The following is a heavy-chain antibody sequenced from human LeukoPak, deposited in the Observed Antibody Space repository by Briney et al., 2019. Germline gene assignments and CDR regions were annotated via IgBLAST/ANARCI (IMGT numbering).Heavy chain of an antibody. Sequence: ASVKVSCKASGYTFTSYYMHWVRQAPGQGLEWMGIINPSSGGATYAQNFQGRVTMTRDTSTSTVYMELSSLRSEGTAVYYCARGYSSSWRDLFDYWGQGTLVTVSS. D-gene: IGHD6-13*01. J-gene: IGHJ4*02. CDR1: GYTFTSYY. CDR2: INPSSGGA. V-gene: IGHV1-46*01. CDR3: ARGYSSSWRDLFDY.